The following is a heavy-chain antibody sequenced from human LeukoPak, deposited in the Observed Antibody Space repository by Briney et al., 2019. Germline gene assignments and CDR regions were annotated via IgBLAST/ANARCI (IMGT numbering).Heavy chain of an antibody. D-gene: IGHD6-19*01. CDR3: AKDRRYSSGWSEFEY. V-gene: IGHV3-23*01. CDR2: ISGSGGST. CDR1: GFTFSSYA. J-gene: IGHJ4*02. Sequence: GGSLRLSCAASGFTFSSYAMSWVRQAPGKGLEWVSAISGSGGSTYYADSVRGRFTISRDNSKNTLYLQMNSLRVEDTAVYYCAKDRRYSSGWSEFEYWGQGTLVTVSS.